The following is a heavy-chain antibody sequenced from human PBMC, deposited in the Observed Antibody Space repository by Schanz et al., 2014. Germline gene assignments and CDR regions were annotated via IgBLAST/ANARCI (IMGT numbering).Heavy chain of an antibody. CDR2: MSGSGSTA. CDR1: GFTFFGSFA. Sequence: EVKLLESGGGLVQPGGSLRLSCVASGFTFFGSFAMSWVRQAPGKGLEWVSGMSGSGSTADYADSVKGRVTISRDKSRNTLFLQMRNLRADDTALEYCAKGKSEVRGIILEYWGQGTMVVVSA. D-gene: IGHD3-10*01. J-gene: IGHJ4*02. CDR3: AKGKSEVRGIILEY. V-gene: IGHV3-23*01.